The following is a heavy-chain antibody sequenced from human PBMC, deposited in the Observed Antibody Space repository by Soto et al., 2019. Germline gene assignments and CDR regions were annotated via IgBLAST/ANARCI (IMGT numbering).Heavy chain of an antibody. CDR1: GVTLNSHA. J-gene: IGHJ4*02. CDR2: VDASGSYT. Sequence: GSLRLSCAASGVTLNSHAMSWVRRAPGKGLEWVSAVDASGSYTYYADSVKGRFTISRDNSKNMLFLQMNSLGAEDTALYYCARHSGTTQAGRNFDYWGQGILVTVSS. D-gene: IGHD5-12*01. V-gene: IGHV3-23*01. CDR3: ARHSGTTQAGRNFDY.